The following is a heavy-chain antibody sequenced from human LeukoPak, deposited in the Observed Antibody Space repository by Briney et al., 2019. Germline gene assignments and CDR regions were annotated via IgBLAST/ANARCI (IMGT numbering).Heavy chain of an antibody. CDR2: IYYSGST. CDR3: ARDRDYYDSSGYYHYWYFDL. CDR1: GGSISSGDYY. V-gene: IGHV4-30-4*01. Sequence: NASETLSLTCTVSGGSISSGDYYWSWIRQPLGKGLEWIGYIYYSGSTYYNPSLKSRVTISVDTSKNQFSLKLSSVTAADTAVYYCARDRDYYDSSGYYHYWYFDLWGRGTLVTVSS. D-gene: IGHD3-22*01. J-gene: IGHJ2*01.